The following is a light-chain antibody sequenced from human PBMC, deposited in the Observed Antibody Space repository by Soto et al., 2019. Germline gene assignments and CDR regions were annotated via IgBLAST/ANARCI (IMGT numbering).Light chain of an antibody. CDR2: DAS. CDR1: QSVSSY. J-gene: IGKJ4*01. Sequence: LTQSPGPRSLSPGERDTLYCRASQSVSSYLAWYQQKPGQAPRLLIYDASNGATGIQARFSGSGSGTDFTLTISSLEPEDFAVYYFQQRSNVIRLTFAGGTMVDIK. CDR3: QQRSNVIRLT. V-gene: IGKV3-11*01.